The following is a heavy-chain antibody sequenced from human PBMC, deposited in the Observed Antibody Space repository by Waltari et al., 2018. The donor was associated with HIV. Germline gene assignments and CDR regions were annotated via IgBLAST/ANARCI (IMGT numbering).Heavy chain of an antibody. J-gene: IGHJ4*02. CDR1: GFTFSSYW. CDR2: RKQAGSEK. Sequence: EVQLVESGGGLVQPGGSLRLSCAASGFTFSSYWMSWVRQAPGKGVGGVAKRKQAGSEKDYVDSVNGRFTISRDNAENSLYLQMNSLRAEDTAVYYCARGGFHGSGSKVNWGQGTLVTVSS. CDR3: ARGGFHGSGSKVN. V-gene: IGHV3-7*04. D-gene: IGHD3-10*01.